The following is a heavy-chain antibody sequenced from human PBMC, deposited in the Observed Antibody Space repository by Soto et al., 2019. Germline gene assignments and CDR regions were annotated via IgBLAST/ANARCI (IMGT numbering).Heavy chain of an antibody. CDR2: MNPNSGNT. J-gene: IGHJ4*02. CDR1: GYTFTSYD. D-gene: IGHD3-22*01. Sequence: ASVKVSCKASGYTFTSYDINWVRQATGQGLEWMGWMNPNSGNTNYAQKLQGRVTMTTDTSTSTAYMELRSLRSDDTAVYYCARNSSGYYSDYWGQGTLVTVSS. CDR3: ARNSSGYYSDY. V-gene: IGHV1-18*01.